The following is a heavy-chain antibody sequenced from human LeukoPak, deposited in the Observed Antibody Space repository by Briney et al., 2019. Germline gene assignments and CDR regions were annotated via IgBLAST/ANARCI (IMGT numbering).Heavy chain of an antibody. V-gene: IGHV4-4*02. Sequence: SGTLSLTCAVSGGSISSSNWWSWVRQPPGKGLEWIGEIYHSGSTNYNPSLKSRVTISVDKSKNQFSLKLSSVTAADTAVYYCAGRRGYSNGYWIGYAFDIWGQGTMVTVSS. CDR3: AGRRGYSNGYWIGYAFDI. CDR2: IYHSGST. J-gene: IGHJ3*02. CDR1: GGSISSSNW. D-gene: IGHD5-18*01.